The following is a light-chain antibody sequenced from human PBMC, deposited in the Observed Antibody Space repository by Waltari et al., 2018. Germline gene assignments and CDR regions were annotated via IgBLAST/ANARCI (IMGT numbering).Light chain of an antibody. CDR1: PSIGRY. V-gene: IGKV3-20*01. J-gene: IGKJ1*01. CDR2: GAS. CDR3: QKHDRLPAT. Sequence: EIVLTQSPDTLSLSPGERATLSCRASPSIGRYLVWYQQKPGQAPRLLIYGASTRASGIPDRFSGSGSGTDFSLTISRLEPEDFAVYHCQKHDRLPATFGQGTKVEIK.